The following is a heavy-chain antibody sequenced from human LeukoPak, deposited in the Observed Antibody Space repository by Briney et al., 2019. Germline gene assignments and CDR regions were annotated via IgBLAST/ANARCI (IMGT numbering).Heavy chain of an antibody. D-gene: IGHD3-10*02. CDR1: GFTFSSYG. Sequence: GGSLRLSCAASGFTFSSYGMSWVRQAPGKGLEWVSYISSSGSTIYYADSVKGRFTISRDNAKNSLYLQMNSLRAEDTAVYYCASGITMLTHDAFDIWGQGTMVTVSS. CDR3: ASGITMLTHDAFDI. J-gene: IGHJ3*02. CDR2: ISSSGSTI. V-gene: IGHV3-48*04.